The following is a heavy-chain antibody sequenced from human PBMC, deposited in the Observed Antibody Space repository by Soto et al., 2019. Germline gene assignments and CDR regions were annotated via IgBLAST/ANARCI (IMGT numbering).Heavy chain of an antibody. Sequence: GGSLRLSCAVSGFICSSYDMSWVRQAPGQGLEWVSTILVGGSTHYGDSVKGRFTISRDTSKNTVYLQMNSLTAGDTAFYYCAKATATSGGAFEIYGQGTMVTVSS. CDR3: AKATATSGGAFEI. V-gene: IGHV3-23*01. D-gene: IGHD1-26*01. CDR1: GFICSSYD. J-gene: IGHJ3*02. CDR2: ILVGGST.